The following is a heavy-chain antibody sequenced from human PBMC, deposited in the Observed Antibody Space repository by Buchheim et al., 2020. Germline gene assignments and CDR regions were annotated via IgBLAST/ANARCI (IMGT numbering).Heavy chain of an antibody. CDR2: ISYDGSNK. CDR3: AKDNYRYYYYYGMDV. J-gene: IGHJ6*02. CDR1: GLTFSSYG. V-gene: IGHV3-30*18. Sequence: QVQLVESGGGVIQPGRSLRLSCAASGLTFSSYGMHWVRQAPGKGLEWVAVISYDGSNKYYADSVKGRFTISRDNSKNTLYLQMNSLRAEDTAVYYCAKDNYRYYYYYGMDVWGQGTT. D-gene: IGHD4-11*01.